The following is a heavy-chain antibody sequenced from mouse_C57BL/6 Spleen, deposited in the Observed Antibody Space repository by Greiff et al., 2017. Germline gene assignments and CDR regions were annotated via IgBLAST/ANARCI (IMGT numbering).Heavy chain of an antibody. CDR1: GYTFTEYT. D-gene: IGHD1-1*01. CDR3: ARHEGKDDYCGSSHWYFDV. J-gene: IGHJ1*03. V-gene: IGHV1-62-2*01. Sequence: VQLQQSGAELVKPGASVKLSCKASGYTFTEYTIHWVKQRSGQGLEWIGWFYPGSGSIKYNEKFKDKATLTADKSSSTVYMELSRLTSEDSAVYFCARHEGKDDYCGSSHWYFDVWGTGTTVTVSS. CDR2: FYPGSGSI.